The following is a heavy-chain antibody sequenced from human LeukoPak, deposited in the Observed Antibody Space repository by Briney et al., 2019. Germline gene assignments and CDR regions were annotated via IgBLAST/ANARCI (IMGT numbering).Heavy chain of an antibody. V-gene: IGHV3-30*04. D-gene: IGHD4-23*01. CDR2: ISYDGSNK. CDR1: GFTFSSYA. J-gene: IGHJ3*02. Sequence: GGSLRLSCAASGFTFSSYAMHWVRQAPGKGLEWVAVISYDGSNKYYADSVKGRFTISRDNSKNTLYLQMNSLRAEDTAVYYCARGDDYGGFFDIWGQGTMVTVSS. CDR3: ARGDDYGGFFDI.